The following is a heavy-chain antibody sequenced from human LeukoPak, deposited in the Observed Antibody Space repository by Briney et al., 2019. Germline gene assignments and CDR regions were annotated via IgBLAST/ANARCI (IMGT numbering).Heavy chain of an antibody. Sequence: GGSLRLSCAASGFTFSSYSMNWVRQAPGKGLEWVSYISSSSSTIYYADSVKGRFTISRDNAKNSLYLQMNSLRAEDTAVYYCASGSPTYYDFWSGYYNAEYFQHWGQGTLVTVSS. CDR1: GFTFSSYS. CDR2: ISSSSSTI. D-gene: IGHD3-3*01. V-gene: IGHV3-48*01. J-gene: IGHJ1*01. CDR3: ASGSPTYYDFWSGYYNAEYFQH.